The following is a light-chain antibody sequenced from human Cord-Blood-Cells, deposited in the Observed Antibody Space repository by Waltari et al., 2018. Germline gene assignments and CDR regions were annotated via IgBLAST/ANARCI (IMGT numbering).Light chain of an antibody. Sequence: QSALTPPASVSGSPGQSITISCTGTSSDVGGYNYVSWYQQHPGKAPKLMIYDVSNRPSGVSNRFSGSKSGNTASLTISGLQAEDEADYYCSSYTSSSTYVFGTGTKVT. V-gene: IGLV2-14*01. CDR1: SSDVGGYNY. CDR2: DVS. J-gene: IGLJ1*01. CDR3: SSYTSSSTYV.